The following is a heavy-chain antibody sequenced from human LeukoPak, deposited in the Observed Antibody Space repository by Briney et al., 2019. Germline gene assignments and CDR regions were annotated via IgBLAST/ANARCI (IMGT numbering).Heavy chain of an antibody. Sequence: PGASLRLSCAASGFTFSSYAMSWVRQAPGKGLEWVSVISGSGGSTYYADSVKGRFTISRDNSKNTLYLQMNSLRAEDTAVYYCAKDRSAFDWLLANYWGQGTLVTVSS. CDR2: ISGSGGST. V-gene: IGHV3-23*01. J-gene: IGHJ4*02. CDR3: AKDRSAFDWLLANY. CDR1: GFTFSSYA. D-gene: IGHD3-9*01.